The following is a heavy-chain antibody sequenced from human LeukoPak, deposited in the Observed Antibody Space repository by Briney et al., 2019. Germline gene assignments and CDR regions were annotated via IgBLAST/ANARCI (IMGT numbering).Heavy chain of an antibody. CDR3: AKDQGVAAASLDY. V-gene: IGHV3-30*18. CDR1: GFTFSSYG. CDR2: ISYDGSNK. J-gene: IGHJ4*02. D-gene: IGHD6-13*01. Sequence: GRALRLSCAASGFTFSSYGMDWVRQAPGKGLEWVAVISYDGSNKYYADSVKGRFTISRDNSKSTLYLQMNSLRAEDTAVYYCAKDQGVAAASLDYWGQGTLVTVSS.